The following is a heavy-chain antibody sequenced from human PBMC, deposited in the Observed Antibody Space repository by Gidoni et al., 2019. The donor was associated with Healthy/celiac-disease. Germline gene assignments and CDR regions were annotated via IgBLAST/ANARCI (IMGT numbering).Heavy chain of an antibody. V-gene: IGHV4-39*01. D-gene: IGHD2-15*01. CDR3: ARDETPHASNSFDY. J-gene: IGHJ4*02. CDR1: SSSSYY. CDR2: IYYSGST. Sequence: SSSSYYWGWIRQPPGKGLEWIGSIYYSGSTYYNPSLKSRATISVDTSKNQFSLKLSSVTAADTAVYYCARDETPHASNSFDYWGQGTLVTVSS.